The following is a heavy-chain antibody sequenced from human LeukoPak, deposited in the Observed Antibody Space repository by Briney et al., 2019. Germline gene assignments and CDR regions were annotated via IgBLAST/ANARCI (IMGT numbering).Heavy chain of an antibody. J-gene: IGHJ3*02. CDR2: ISYDGSNK. Sequence: PGRSLRLSCAASGFTFSSYAMHWVRQAPGKGLEWVAVISYDGSNKYYADSVKGRFTIPRDNSKNTLYLQMNSLRAEDTAVYYCAKTRGSSWYFGAFDIWGQGTMVTVSS. CDR1: GFTFSSYA. V-gene: IGHV3-30*04. CDR3: AKTRGSSWYFGAFDI. D-gene: IGHD6-13*01.